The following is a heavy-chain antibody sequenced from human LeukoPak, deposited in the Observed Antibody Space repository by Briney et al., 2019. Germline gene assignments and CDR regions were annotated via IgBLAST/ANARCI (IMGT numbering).Heavy chain of an antibody. CDR2: INHSGST. D-gene: IGHD3-3*01. Sequence: PSETLSLTCAVYGGSFSGYYWSWIRQPPGKGREWMGEINHSGSTNYNPSLKSRVTISVDTSKNQFSLKLSSVTAADTAVYYCARGTYDLWSGYPVYNWFDPWGQGTLVTVSS. J-gene: IGHJ5*02. CDR3: ARGTYDLWSGYPVYNWFDP. CDR1: GGSFSGYY. V-gene: IGHV4-34*01.